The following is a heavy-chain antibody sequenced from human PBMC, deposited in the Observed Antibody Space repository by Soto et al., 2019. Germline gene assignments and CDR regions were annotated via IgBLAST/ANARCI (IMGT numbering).Heavy chain of an antibody. CDR2: ISSSSSTI. J-gene: IGHJ3*02. V-gene: IGHV3-48*02. D-gene: IGHD2-21*02. CDR1: GFTFSSYS. CDR3: ARVKDGGNSLLAFDI. Sequence: CGSLRLSCAAFGFTFSSYSISRVLQAPGKGLEWVSYISSSSSTIYYADSVKGRFTISRDNAKNSLYLQMNSLRDEDTAVYYCARVKDGGNSLLAFDIWGQGTMVTVSS.